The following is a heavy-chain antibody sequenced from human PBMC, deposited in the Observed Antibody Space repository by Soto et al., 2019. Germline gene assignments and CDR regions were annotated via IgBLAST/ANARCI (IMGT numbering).Heavy chain of an antibody. J-gene: IGHJ4*02. V-gene: IGHV1-3*01. Sequence: EASVKVYCKASGYTFTSYAMHWVRQAPGQRLEWMGWINAGNGNTKYSQKFQGRVTITRDTSASTAYMELSSLRSEDTAVYYCARSIVVVTAADYWGQGTLVTVSS. CDR2: INAGNGNT. CDR1: GYTFTSYA. D-gene: IGHD2-21*02. CDR3: ARSIVVVTAADY.